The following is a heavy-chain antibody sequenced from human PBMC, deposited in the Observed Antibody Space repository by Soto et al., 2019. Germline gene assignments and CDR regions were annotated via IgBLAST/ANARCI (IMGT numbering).Heavy chain of an antibody. V-gene: IGHV4-4*07. CDR2: VYATGTT. Sequence: QVQLQESGPGLVKPSETLSLTGSVSGGSNSKFYWSWIRKTGGKGLEWMGRVYATGTTDYNPSLRSRIAMSVDIAKKTFSLRLTSVTAADTGVYYCVRDGSKTLRDWFDPWGQGILVTVSS. CDR1: GGSNSKFY. J-gene: IGHJ5*02. D-gene: IGHD4-17*01. CDR3: VRDGSKTLRDWFDP.